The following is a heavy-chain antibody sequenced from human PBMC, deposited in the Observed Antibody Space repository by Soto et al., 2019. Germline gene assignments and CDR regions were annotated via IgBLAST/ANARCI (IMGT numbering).Heavy chain of an antibody. CDR3: AREVNYDFWSGYYYYFDY. V-gene: IGHV3-30-3*01. CDR2: ISYDGSNK. J-gene: IGHJ4*02. D-gene: IGHD3-3*01. Sequence: QVQLVESGGGVVQPGRSLRLSCAASGFTFSSYAMHWVRQAPGKGLEWVAVISYDGSNKYYADSVKGRFTISRDNSKNALYLRMNSLRAEDTAVYYCAREVNYDFWSGYYYYFDYWGQGTLVTVSS. CDR1: GFTFSSYA.